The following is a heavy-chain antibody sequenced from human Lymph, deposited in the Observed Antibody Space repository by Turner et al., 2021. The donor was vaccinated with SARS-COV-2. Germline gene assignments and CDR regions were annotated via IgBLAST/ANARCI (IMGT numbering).Heavy chain of an antibody. CDR3: ARVHRWNYEYYFDY. V-gene: IGHV4-30-4*01. J-gene: IGHJ4*02. D-gene: IGHD1-7*01. CDR1: GGSISSGDYY. Sequence: QVQLQESGPGLVKPSQPLSLPCTVSGGSISSGDYYWSWIRQPPGKGLEWIGYIYYSGSTYYNPSLKSRVTISVDTSKNQFSLKLSSVTAADTAVYYCARVHRWNYEYYFDYWGQGTLVTVSS. CDR2: IYYSGST.